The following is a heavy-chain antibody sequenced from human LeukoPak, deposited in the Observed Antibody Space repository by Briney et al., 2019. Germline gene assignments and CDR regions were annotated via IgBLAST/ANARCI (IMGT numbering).Heavy chain of an antibody. CDR2: ISAYNGNT. V-gene: IGHV1-18*01. Sequence: GASVKVSCKASGYTFTRYGISCVRPAPGQGLEWMGWISAYNGNTNYAQKLQGRVTMTTDTSTSTAYMELRSLRSDDTAVYYCARDRLFGTSGDCYSWGQGTLVTVSS. D-gene: IGHD2-21*02. J-gene: IGHJ4*02. CDR3: ARDRLFGTSGDCYS. CDR1: GYTFTRYG.